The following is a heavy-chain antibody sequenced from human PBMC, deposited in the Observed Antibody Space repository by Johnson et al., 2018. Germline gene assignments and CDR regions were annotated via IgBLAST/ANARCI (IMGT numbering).Heavy chain of an antibody. V-gene: IGHV3-11*04. CDR1: GFTFSDYY. Sequence: QVQLVQSGGGVVQPGRSLRLSCAASGFTFSDYYMSWIRQAPGKGLEWVSYISSSSSTIYYADSVKGRFTISRDNAKNSLYLQMNSLRDEDTAVYYWARAKGRVKDIWGQGTMVTVSS. CDR2: ISSSSSTI. J-gene: IGHJ3*02. CDR3: ARAKGRVKDI.